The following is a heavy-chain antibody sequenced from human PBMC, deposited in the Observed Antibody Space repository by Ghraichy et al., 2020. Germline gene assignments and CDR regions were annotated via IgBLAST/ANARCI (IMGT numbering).Heavy chain of an antibody. CDR2: IYYSGST. CDR1: GGSISSYY. J-gene: IGHJ3*02. CDR3: ARDYLAYWDI. D-gene: IGHD2-21*01. Sequence: SETLSLTCTVSGGSISSYYWSWIREPPGEGLEWIGYIYYSGSTNYNPSLKSRVTISVDTSKNQFSLKLSSVTAADTAVYYCARDYLAYWDIWNQGTMVTV. V-gene: IGHV4-59*01.